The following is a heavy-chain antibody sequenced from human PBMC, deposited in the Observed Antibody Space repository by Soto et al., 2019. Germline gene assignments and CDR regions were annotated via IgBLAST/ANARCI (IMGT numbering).Heavy chain of an antibody. D-gene: IGHD3-22*01. CDR3: ARESNKSGYRRLEP. J-gene: IGHJ5*02. V-gene: IGHV4-30-4*01. Sequence: QVQLQETGPGLVKPSETLSLTCTVSGGSISSGDYYWSWIRQSPGKGLEWIGYSQHSGSTYYNPSLKTRATMSVDSSRTQFSLTLTSVTAADTAVYYCARESNKSGYRRLEPWGQGTLVRVSS. CDR2: SQHSGST. CDR1: GGSISSGDYY.